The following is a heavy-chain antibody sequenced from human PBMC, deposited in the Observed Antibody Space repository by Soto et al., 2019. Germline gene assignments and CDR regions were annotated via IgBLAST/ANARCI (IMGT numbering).Heavy chain of an antibody. CDR1: VFTFSDYW. D-gene: IGHD3-22*01. CDR3: ARVGYYYDSAGYYS. CDR2: IKEDGRVK. Sequence: GSLRLSCTASVFTFSDYWMSWVRQAPGKGLEWVANIKEDGRVKEYVDSVKGRFTISRDNAKNSVYLQMSSLRAEDTAVYYCARVGYYYDSAGYYSWGQGILVTVSS. J-gene: IGHJ4*02. V-gene: IGHV3-7*03.